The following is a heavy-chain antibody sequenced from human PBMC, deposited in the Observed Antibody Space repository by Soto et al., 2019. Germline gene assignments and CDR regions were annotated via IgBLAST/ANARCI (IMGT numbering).Heavy chain of an antibody. Sequence: QVQLVESGGGVVQPGKSLRLSCAASGFSFSSHAMHWVRQAPGKGLEWVAVISYDGNSKSYADSVKGRFTISRDNSKNTLYLQMNSLRAEDTAVYYCARDISGSYSSDYWGHGTLVTVSS. D-gene: IGHD1-26*01. V-gene: IGHV3-30-3*01. CDR1: GFSFSSHA. CDR2: ISYDGNSK. CDR3: ARDISGSYSSDY. J-gene: IGHJ4*01.